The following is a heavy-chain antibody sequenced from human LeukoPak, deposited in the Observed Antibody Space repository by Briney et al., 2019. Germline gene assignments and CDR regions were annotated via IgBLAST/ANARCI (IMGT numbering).Heavy chain of an antibody. CDR2: INSDGSST. CDR3: AKVIATRAGYFDY. D-gene: IGHD6-13*01. V-gene: IGHV3-74*01. J-gene: IGHJ4*02. Sequence: QPGGSLRLSCAASGFTFSSYWMHWVRQAPGKGLVWVSRINSDGSSTSYADSVKGRFTISRDNARNTLYLQMNSLRAEDTAVYYCAKVIATRAGYFDYWGQGTLVTVSS. CDR1: GFTFSSYW.